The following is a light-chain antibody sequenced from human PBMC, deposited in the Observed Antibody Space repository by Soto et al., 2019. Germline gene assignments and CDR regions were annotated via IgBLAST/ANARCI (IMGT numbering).Light chain of an antibody. CDR2: DVS. CDR3: SSYTSSLWV. J-gene: IGLJ2*01. Sequence: QSALTQPASVSGSPGQSITISCTGTSSDVGGYNYVSWYQQHPGKAPKLMIYDVSNRPSGVSNRFFGSKSGNTASLTISGLQAEDEADYYCSSYTSSLWVFGGGTKVTVL. CDR1: SSDVGGYNY. V-gene: IGLV2-14*01.